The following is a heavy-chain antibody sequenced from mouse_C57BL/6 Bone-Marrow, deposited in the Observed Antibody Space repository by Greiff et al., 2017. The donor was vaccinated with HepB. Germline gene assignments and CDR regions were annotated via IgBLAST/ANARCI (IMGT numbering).Heavy chain of an antibody. CDR1: GYTFTSYW. Sequence: VQLQQPGAELVKPGASVKLSCKASGYTFTSYWMHWVKQRPGQGLEWIGMIHPNSGSTNYNEKFKSKATLTVDKSSSTAYMQLSSLTSEDSAVYYCARSQGLRRGGMDYWGQGTSVTVSS. CDR3: ARSQGLRRGGMDY. V-gene: IGHV1-64*01. D-gene: IGHD2-4*01. J-gene: IGHJ4*01. CDR2: IHPNSGST.